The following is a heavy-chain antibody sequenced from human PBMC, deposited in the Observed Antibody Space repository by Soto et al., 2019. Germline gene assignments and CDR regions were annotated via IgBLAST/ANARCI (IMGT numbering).Heavy chain of an antibody. J-gene: IGHJ4*02. Sequence: QVQLVESGGGVVQPGRSLRLSCAASGFTFSSYGMHWVRQAPGKGLEWVAVISYDGRNKYYADSVKGRFTISRDNSKNTLYLQMNSLRAEDTAVYYCAKDAMYYYDSSGYPGVWGQGTLVTVSS. D-gene: IGHD3-22*01. CDR2: ISYDGRNK. CDR1: GFTFSSYG. CDR3: AKDAMYYYDSSGYPGV. V-gene: IGHV3-30*18.